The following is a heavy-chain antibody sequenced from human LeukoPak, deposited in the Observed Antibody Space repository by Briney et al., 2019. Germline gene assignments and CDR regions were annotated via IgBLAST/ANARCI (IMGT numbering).Heavy chain of an antibody. CDR2: ISSSGSTI. V-gene: IGHV3-48*03. D-gene: IGHD1-1*01. CDR1: GFIFSSYE. Sequence: GGSLRLSCAASGFIFSSYEMNWVRQAPGKGLEWVSYISSSGSTIYYADYVKGRFTISRDISKNTLYLQMDSLRAEDTAIYYCARDWKTNSFDYWGQGTLVTVSS. CDR3: ARDWKTNSFDY. J-gene: IGHJ4*02.